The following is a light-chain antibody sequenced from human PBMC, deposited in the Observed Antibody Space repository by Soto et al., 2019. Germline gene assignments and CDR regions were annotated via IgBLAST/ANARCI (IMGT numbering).Light chain of an antibody. J-gene: IGKJ4*01. V-gene: IGKV3-15*01. CDR1: QSVTSN. Sequence: EIVMTQSPATLSVSPGESATLSCRASQSVTSNLAWYQQKPGQAPRLVIYGASTRATGTPARFSGSGSGTEFTLTISSLQSEDFALYYCQQYNGWPLTFGGGTKVEI. CDR2: GAS. CDR3: QQYNGWPLT.